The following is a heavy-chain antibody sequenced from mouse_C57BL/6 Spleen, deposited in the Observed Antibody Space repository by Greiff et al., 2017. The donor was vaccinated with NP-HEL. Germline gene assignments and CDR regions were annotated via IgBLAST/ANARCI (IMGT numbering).Heavy chain of an antibody. V-gene: IGHV1-81*01. CDR3: ARILYGSGNWYFDV. J-gene: IGHJ1*03. Sequence: QVQLQQSGAELARPGASVKLSCKASGYTFTSYGISWVKQRTGQGLEWIGEIYPRSGNTYYNEKFKGKATLTADQSSSTEYRGLSSLTSEDSAVYFGARILYGSGNWYFDVWGTGTTVTVSS. D-gene: IGHD1-1*01. CDR2: IYPRSGNT. CDR1: GYTFTSYG.